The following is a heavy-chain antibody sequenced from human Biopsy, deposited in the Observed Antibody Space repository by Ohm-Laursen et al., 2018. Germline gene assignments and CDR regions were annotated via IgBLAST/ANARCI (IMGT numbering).Heavy chain of an antibody. J-gene: IGHJ3*01. Sequence: GTLSLTCTVSGDSISSYYWSWIRQPPGKGLEWIGIIYYSGNTKYNPSLKSRVTISVDTFRNQFSLKLSSVTAADTAVYYCARVRVWADSEGAFDPWGQGTMVTVSS. V-gene: IGHV4-59*01. D-gene: IGHD1-26*01. CDR2: IYYSGNT. CDR1: GDSISSYY. CDR3: ARVRVWADSEGAFDP.